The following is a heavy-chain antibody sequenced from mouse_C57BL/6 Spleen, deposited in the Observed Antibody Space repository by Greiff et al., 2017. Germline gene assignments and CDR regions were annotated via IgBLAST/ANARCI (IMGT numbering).Heavy chain of an antibody. CDR3: ARGLGGYGSSYWYFDV. CDR2: ISDGGSYT. CDR1: GFTFSSYA. Sequence: EVHLVESGGGLVKPGGSLKLSCAASGFTFSSYAMSWVRQTPEKRLEWVATISDGGSYTYYPDNVKGRFTISRDNAKNNLYLQMSHLKSEDTAMYYCARGLGGYGSSYWYFDVWGTGTTVTVSS. D-gene: IGHD1-1*01. V-gene: IGHV5-4*01. J-gene: IGHJ1*03.